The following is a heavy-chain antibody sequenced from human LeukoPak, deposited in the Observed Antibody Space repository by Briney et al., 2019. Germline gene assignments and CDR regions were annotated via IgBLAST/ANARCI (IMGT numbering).Heavy chain of an antibody. CDR2: ISSSISTV. CDR1: GFTFSTYS. V-gene: IGHV3-48*02. J-gene: IGHJ4*02. CDR3: ARGCSPGTCSPFDY. D-gene: IGHD2-15*01. Sequence: GGSLRLSRAASGFTFSTYSMNWVRQAPGKGLEWVSYISSSISTVYYADSVRGRFTISRDNAKNSLYLQMNSLRDEDTAVYYCARGCSPGTCSPFDYWGQGTLVTVSS.